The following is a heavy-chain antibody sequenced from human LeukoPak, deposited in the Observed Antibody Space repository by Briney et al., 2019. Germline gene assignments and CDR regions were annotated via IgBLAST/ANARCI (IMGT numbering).Heavy chain of an antibody. CDR2: IIPIFGTA. Sequence: GASVKVSCKASGGTFSSYAISWVRQAPGQGLEWMGGIIPIFGTANYAQKFQGRVTITADESTSTAYMELSSLRSEDTAVYYCARDPYQSRTNNWFDPWGQGTLVTVSS. CDR3: ARDPYQSRTNNWFDP. CDR1: GGTFSSYA. D-gene: IGHD2-21*01. V-gene: IGHV1-69*13. J-gene: IGHJ5*02.